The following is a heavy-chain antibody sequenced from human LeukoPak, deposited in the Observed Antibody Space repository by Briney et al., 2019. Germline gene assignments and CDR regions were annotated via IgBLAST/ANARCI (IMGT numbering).Heavy chain of an antibody. CDR2: INPNSGGT. D-gene: IGHD6-19*01. CDR3: ARADEWLVLFDD. J-gene: IGHJ4*02. Sequence: GASVKVSCKASGYTFTGYYMHWVRQAPGQGLEWMGRINPNSGGTNYAQKFQGRVTMTRDTSISTAYMELSRLRSDDTAVYYGARADEWLVLFDDWGQGTLVTVSS. V-gene: IGHV1-2*06. CDR1: GYTFTGYY.